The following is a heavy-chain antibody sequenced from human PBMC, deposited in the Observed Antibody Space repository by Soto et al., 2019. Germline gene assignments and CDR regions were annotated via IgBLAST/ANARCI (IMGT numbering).Heavy chain of an antibody. CDR3: ARDRKWIQLYYYYGMDV. CDR2: IYHSGST. Sequence: QVQLQQSGPGLVKPSGTLSLTCAVSGGSISSSNWWSWVRQPPGKGLEWIGEIYHSGSTNYNPSLKGRVTISVDKSKNHFSLERSSVTAADTAVYYCARDRKWIQLYYYYGMDVWGQGTTGTVAS. D-gene: IGHD5-18*01. V-gene: IGHV4-4*02. CDR1: GGSISSSNW. J-gene: IGHJ6*02.